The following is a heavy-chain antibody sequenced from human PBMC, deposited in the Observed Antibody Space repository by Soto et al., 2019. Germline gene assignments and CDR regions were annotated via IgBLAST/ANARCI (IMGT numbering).Heavy chain of an antibody. V-gene: IGHV1-18*01. CDR2: ISAYNGNT. Sequence: ASVKVSCKASGYTFTSYGISWVRQAPGQGLEWMGWISAYNGNTNYAQKLQGRVTMTTDTSTGTAYMELRSLRSDDTAVYYCARDRAVAGTGWFDPWGQGTLVTV. CDR3: ARDRAVAGTGWFDP. D-gene: IGHD6-19*01. CDR1: GYTFTSYG. J-gene: IGHJ5*02.